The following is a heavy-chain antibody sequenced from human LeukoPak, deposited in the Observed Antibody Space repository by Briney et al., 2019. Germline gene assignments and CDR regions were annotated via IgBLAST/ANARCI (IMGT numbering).Heavy chain of an antibody. D-gene: IGHD5-18*01. CDR2: ISGSGGST. J-gene: IGHJ4*02. CDR3: ASSGRGYSYGSETPFDY. CDR1: GFSFSNYA. Sequence: GGSLRLSCAASGFSFSNYAMSWVRQAPGKGLEWVSAISGSGGSTYYADSVKGRFTVSSDTSKNTLYLQMNSLRAEDTAVYYCASSGRGYSYGSETPFDYWGQGTLVTVSS. V-gene: IGHV3-23*01.